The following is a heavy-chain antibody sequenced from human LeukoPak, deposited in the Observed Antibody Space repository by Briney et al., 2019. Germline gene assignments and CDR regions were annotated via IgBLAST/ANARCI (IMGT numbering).Heavy chain of an antibody. Sequence: GGSLRLSCAASGFTFSSYSMNWVRQAPEKGLEWVSSISSRSSYIYYADSVKGRFTISRDNAKNSLYLQMNSLRAEDTAVYYCARDRSTDFWSGYYTNYFDYWGQGTLVTVSS. CDR2: ISSRSSYI. CDR1: GFTFSSYS. V-gene: IGHV3-21*01. J-gene: IGHJ4*02. D-gene: IGHD3-3*01. CDR3: ARDRSTDFWSGYYTNYFDY.